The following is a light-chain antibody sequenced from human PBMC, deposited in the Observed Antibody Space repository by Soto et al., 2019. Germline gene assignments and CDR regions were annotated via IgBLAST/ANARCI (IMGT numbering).Light chain of an antibody. CDR2: NPS. J-gene: IGKJ2*01. CDR1: QSGSSN. V-gene: IGKV3-15*01. CDR3: QHYKSSPYT. Sequence: EIVMTKSPATLSVSPGERATLSCTASQSGSSNLAWYQQKPGQAHRPLIYNPSTRATGIPARFSGSGSGTELTLTSSSLQSEDFAVYFCQHYKSSPYTFGQRTKPEIK.